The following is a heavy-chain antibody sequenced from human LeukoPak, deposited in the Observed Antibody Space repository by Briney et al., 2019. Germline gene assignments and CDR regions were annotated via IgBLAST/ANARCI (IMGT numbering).Heavy chain of an antibody. J-gene: IGHJ4*02. CDR3: ARAPTNDFWSACYVY. D-gene: IGHD3-3*01. CDR2: ISAYNGNT. V-gene: IGHV1-18*01. Sequence: ASVKVSCKASGYTFTSYGISWVRQAPGQGLEWMGWISAYNGNTNYAQKVQGRVTMTTDTSTSTAYMELRSLRSDDTAVYYCARAPTNDFWSACYVYWGQGTLVTVSP. CDR1: GYTFTSYG.